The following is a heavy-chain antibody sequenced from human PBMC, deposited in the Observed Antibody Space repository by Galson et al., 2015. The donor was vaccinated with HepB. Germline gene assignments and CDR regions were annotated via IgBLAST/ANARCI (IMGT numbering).Heavy chain of an antibody. J-gene: IGHJ4*02. CDR2: ISGSGDYS. CDR3: VRHPPLGTPFDY. CDR1: GFTFSSYN. V-gene: IGHV3-21*01. Sequence: SLRLSCAASGFTFSSYNMYWVRQAPGRGLEWVSSISGSGDYSYYADSVRGRFTISRDNAENSLSLQMNSLRADDTAVYYCVRHPPLGTPFDYWGQGALVTVSS. D-gene: IGHD7-27*01.